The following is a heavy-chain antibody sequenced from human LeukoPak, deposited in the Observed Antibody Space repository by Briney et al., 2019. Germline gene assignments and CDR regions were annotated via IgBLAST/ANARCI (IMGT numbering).Heavy chain of an antibody. J-gene: IGHJ6*04. D-gene: IGHD3-10*01. CDR2: IYHSGST. V-gene: IGHV4-30-2*01. CDR1: GGSISSGGYS. Sequence: KTSQTLSLTCAVSGGSISSGGYSWSWIRQPPGKGLEWIGYIYHSGSTYYSPSLKSRVTISVDRSKNQFSLKLSSVTAADTAVYYCASQTGRGYYYGMDVWGKGTTVTVSS. CDR3: ASQTGRGYYYGMDV.